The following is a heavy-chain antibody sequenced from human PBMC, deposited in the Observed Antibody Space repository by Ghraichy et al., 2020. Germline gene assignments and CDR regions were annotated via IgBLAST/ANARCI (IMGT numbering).Heavy chain of an antibody. CDR3: ATRGIAARVYNWCDP. Sequence: SETLSLTCTVSGGSISSSSYYWGWIRQPPGKGLEWLGSTYSSGNTYYNPSLKSRVTISVDTAKNQFSLKLSSGPAADTAVYYCATRGIAARVYNWCDPWGQGTLVTVSS. J-gene: IGHJ5*02. V-gene: IGHV4-39*01. CDR2: TYSSGNT. D-gene: IGHD6-25*01. CDR1: GGSISSSSYY.